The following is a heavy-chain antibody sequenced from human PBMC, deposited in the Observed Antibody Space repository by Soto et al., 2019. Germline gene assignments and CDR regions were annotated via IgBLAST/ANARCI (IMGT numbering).Heavy chain of an antibody. J-gene: IGHJ6*02. D-gene: IGHD4-17*01. Sequence: EVQLVESGGGLVQPGGSLRLSCAASGFTFSSYSMNWVRQAPGKGLEWVSYISSSSSTIYYADSVKGRFTNSRDNAKNSLYLQMNSLRDEDTAVYYCARDPGDYGEYGMDVWGQGTTVTVSS. CDR3: ARDPGDYGEYGMDV. CDR2: ISSSSSTI. V-gene: IGHV3-48*02. CDR1: GFTFSSYS.